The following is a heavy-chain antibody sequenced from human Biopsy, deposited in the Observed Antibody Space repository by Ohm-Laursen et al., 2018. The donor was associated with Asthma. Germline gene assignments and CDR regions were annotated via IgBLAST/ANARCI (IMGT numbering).Heavy chain of an antibody. D-gene: IGHD3-3*02. CDR3: ARTFHFWSPYHAEHYQL. CDR1: GFTFSNVF. Sequence: GSLRLSCSASGFTFSNVFIDWVRQAPGKGLEWVARIRDKDNRYSTEYAASVKGRFTVSRDDAKNSVYLQMNSLRAEDTAVYYCARTFHFWSPYHAEHYQLWGQGTLVTVSS. V-gene: IGHV3-72*01. J-gene: IGHJ1*01. CDR2: IRDKDNRYST.